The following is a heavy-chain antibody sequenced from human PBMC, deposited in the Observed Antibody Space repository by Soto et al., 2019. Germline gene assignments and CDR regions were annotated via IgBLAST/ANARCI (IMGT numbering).Heavy chain of an antibody. CDR1: CYTFTNYG. Sequence: PSVKVSCKASCYTFTNYGISWVRQAPGQGLEWMGWINGYNGNTKYIKKFQDRLTMTTDTSTSTAYMELRSLRSDDTAVYYCARYRWLSGEGGYWGQGPRVTVSS. J-gene: IGHJ4*02. CDR3: ARYRWLSGEGGY. CDR2: INGYNGNT. V-gene: IGHV1-18*04. D-gene: IGHD6-19*01.